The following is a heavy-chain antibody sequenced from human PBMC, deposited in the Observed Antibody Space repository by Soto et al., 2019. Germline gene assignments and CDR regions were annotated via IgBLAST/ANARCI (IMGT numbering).Heavy chain of an antibody. CDR2: IYPGDSDT. CDR3: ARVGYCSGGSCYPAWFDP. Sequence: PGESLKISCKGSGYSFTSYWIGCVRQMPGKGLEWMGIIYPGDSDTRYSPSFQGQVTISADKSISTAYLQWSSLKASDTAMYYCARVGYCSGGSCYPAWFDPWGQGTLVTVSS. V-gene: IGHV5-51*01. J-gene: IGHJ5*02. CDR1: GYSFTSYW. D-gene: IGHD2-15*01.